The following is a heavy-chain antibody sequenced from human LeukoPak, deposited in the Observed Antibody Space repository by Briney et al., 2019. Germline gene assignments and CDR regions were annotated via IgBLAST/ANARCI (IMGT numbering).Heavy chain of an antibody. Sequence: PGGSLRLSCAASGFTFSSYGMHWVRQAPGKGLEWVAFIRYDGSNKYYADPVKGRFTISRGNSKNTLYLQMNSLRAEDTAVYYCAKDAYYYDSSGYQGDYWGQGTLVTVSS. CDR3: AKDAYYYDSSGYQGDY. CDR2: IRYDGSNK. CDR1: GFTFSSYG. V-gene: IGHV3-30*02. D-gene: IGHD3-22*01. J-gene: IGHJ4*02.